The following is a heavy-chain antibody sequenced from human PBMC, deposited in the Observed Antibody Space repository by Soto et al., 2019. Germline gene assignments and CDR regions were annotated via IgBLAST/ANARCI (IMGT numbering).Heavy chain of an antibody. V-gene: IGHV3-33*01. CDR3: ARDGRFGEDRALWLDL. CDR2: IWYDGSNK. D-gene: IGHD3-10*01. J-gene: IGHJ2*01. CDR1: GFSFSSYG. Sequence: QVHLVESGGGVVQPGGSLRLSCAASGFSFSSYGMHWVRQAPGKGLEWVAVIWYDGSNKYYGDSVKGRFTISRDNSKNTLYLQMDSLRAEDTAVFYCARDGRFGEDRALWLDLWGRGTLITVSS.